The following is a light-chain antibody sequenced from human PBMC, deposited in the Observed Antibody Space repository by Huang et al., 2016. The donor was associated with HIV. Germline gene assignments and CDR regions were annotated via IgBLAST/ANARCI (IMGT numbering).Light chain of an antibody. CDR2: GTS. Sequence: AIRITQSPSSLSASTGDRVTITCRANQGISDYLAWYQQKPGKAPELLIYGTSALQSGVPSRFNCSGSGKDFTLTVNCLQSEDFATYFCQQYYSDPYTFGQGTKVEIK. CDR1: QGISDY. V-gene: IGKV1-8*01. J-gene: IGKJ2*01. CDR3: QQYYSDPYT.